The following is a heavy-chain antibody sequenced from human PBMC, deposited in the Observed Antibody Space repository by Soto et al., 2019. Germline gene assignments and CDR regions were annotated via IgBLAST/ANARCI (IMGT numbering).Heavy chain of an antibody. V-gene: IGHV1-18*01. CDR2: ISAYNGNT. CDR1: GGTFSSYA. D-gene: IGHD3-3*01. CDR3: ARVVIIGAFDI. Sequence: GASVKVSCKASGGTFSSYAISWVRQAPGQGLEWMGWISAYNGNTNYAQKLQGRVTMTTDTSTSTAYMELRSLRSDDTAVYYCARVVIIGAFDIWGQGTMVTVSS. J-gene: IGHJ3*02.